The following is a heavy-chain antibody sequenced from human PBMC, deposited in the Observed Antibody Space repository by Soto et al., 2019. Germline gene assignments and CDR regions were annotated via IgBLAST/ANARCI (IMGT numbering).Heavy chain of an antibody. CDR3: ARALYGSGSYYYYYYGMDV. V-gene: IGHV3-30-3*01. D-gene: IGHD3-10*01. CDR2: ISYDGSNK. Sequence: GGSLRLSCAASGFTFSSYAMHWVRQAPGKGLEWVAVISYDGSNKYYADSVKGRFTISRDNSKNTLYLQMSSLRAEDTAVYYCARALYGSGSYYYYYYGMDVWGQGTTVTVSS. CDR1: GFTFSSYA. J-gene: IGHJ6*02.